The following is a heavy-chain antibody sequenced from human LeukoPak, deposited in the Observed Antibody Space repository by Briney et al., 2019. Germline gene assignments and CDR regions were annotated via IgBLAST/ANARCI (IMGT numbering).Heavy chain of an antibody. Sequence: ASVKVSCKASGYTFTGYYMHWVRQAPGQGLEWMGWINPNSGGTNYAQKFQGRVTMTRDTSISTAYMELSRLRSDDTAVYYCARDGAGYCSSTSCPDNWFDPWGQGTLVTVSS. CDR3: ARDGAGYCSSTSCPDNWFDP. CDR1: GYTFTGYY. J-gene: IGHJ5*02. V-gene: IGHV1-2*02. CDR2: INPNSGGT. D-gene: IGHD2-2*03.